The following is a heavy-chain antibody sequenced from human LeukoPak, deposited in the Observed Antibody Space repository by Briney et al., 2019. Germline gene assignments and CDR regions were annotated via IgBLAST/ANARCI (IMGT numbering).Heavy chain of an antibody. CDR3: ARLVGDVTTWDC. CDR1: GFTFSNAW. D-gene: IGHD1-26*01. V-gene: IGHV3-7*03. CDR2: IKQDESEK. J-gene: IGHJ4*02. Sequence: PGGSLRLSCAASGFTFSNAWMNWVRQAPGKGLEWVASIKQDESEKYYVDSVKGRFTTSRDNAKSSLYLQMNALRGEDTAVYYCARLVGDVTTWDCWGQGTLVTVSS.